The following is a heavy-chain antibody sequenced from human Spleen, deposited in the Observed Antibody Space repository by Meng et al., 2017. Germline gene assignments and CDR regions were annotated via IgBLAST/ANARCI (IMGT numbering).Heavy chain of an antibody. D-gene: IGHD6-13*01. CDR3: AREVAAAGPFYYYYYGMDV. Sequence: ASVKVSCKASGYTFTTYDINWVRQATGLGLEWMGWINTNTGNPTYAQGFTGRFVFSLDTSVSTAYLQISSLKAEDTAVYYCAREVAAAGPFYYYYYGMDVWGPGTMVTVSS. J-gene: IGHJ6*02. V-gene: IGHV7-4-1*02. CDR2: INTNTGNP. CDR1: GYTFTTYD.